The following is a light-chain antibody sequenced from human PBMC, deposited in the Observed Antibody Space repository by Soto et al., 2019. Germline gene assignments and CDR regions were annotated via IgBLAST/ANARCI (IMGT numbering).Light chain of an antibody. V-gene: IGKV1-39*01. CDR3: PQCYGSSPT. Sequence: IQMAQSKSSLFASVGDRVTITCQATQDINIYLNWYQQKPGKAPQLLIFAVSSLHSGVPSRFSRSRSGPDFTLIFSSLHTEEFSSYDCPQCYGSSPTFGQGTKVEIK. CDR2: AVS. J-gene: IGKJ1*01. CDR1: QDINIY.